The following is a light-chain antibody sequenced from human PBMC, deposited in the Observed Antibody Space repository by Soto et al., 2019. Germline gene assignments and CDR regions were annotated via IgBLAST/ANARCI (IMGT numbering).Light chain of an antibody. J-gene: IGKJ4*01. CDR1: QSISSC. V-gene: IGKV1-39*01. Sequence: DIQMTQSPSSLSASVGDRVTITCRASQSISSCLNWYQQKPGKAPKLLIYAASSLQSGLPSRFSGSGSGTDFTLTISSLQPEDFATYYCQQSYSTPQLTFGGGTKVEIK. CDR2: AAS. CDR3: QQSYSTPQLT.